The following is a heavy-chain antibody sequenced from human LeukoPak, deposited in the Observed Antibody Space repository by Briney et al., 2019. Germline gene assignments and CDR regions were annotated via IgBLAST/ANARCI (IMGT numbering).Heavy chain of an antibody. V-gene: IGHV3-20*04. CDR1: GFTFDDYG. CDR3: ARVPGYDYYYYYMDV. J-gene: IGHJ6*03. D-gene: IGHD3-9*01. CDR2: INWNGGST. Sequence: GGSLRLSCAASGFTFDDYGMSWVRQAPGKGLEWVSGINWNGGSTGYADSVKGRFTISRDNAKNSLYLQMNSLRAEDTALYYCARVPGYDYYYYYMDVWGKGTTVTVSS.